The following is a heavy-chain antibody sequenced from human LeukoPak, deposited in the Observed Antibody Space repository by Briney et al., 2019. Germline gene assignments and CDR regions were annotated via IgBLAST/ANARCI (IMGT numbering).Heavy chain of an antibody. CDR3: ARSPYYYESSKIDDY. J-gene: IGHJ4*02. V-gene: IGHV1-18*01. CDR1: GYTFTSYG. Sequence: ASVKVSCKASGYTFTSYGISWVRQAPGQGLEWMGWISAYNGNTNYAQKLQGRVTMTTDTSTNTAYMELRSLRSDDTAVYYCARSPYYYESSKIDDYWGQGTLVTVSS. CDR2: ISAYNGNT. D-gene: IGHD3-22*01.